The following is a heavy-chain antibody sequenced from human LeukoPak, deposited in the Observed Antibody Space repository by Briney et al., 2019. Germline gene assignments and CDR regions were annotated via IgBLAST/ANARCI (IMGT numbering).Heavy chain of an antibody. J-gene: IGHJ4*02. CDR1: EFTFSSYS. CDR2: ITNSGNSK. Sequence: GGSLRLSCAASEFTFSSYSMNWVRQAPGKGLEWVSYITNSGNSKSYADSVKGRFTISRDNTKNSLYLQMNGLRAEDTALYYCAKGFGLTVAGVEDHWGQGTLVSVSS. V-gene: IGHV3-48*01. CDR3: AKGFGLTVAGVEDH. D-gene: IGHD6-19*01.